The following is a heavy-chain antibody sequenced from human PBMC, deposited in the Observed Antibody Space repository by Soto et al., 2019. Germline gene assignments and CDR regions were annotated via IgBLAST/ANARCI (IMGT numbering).Heavy chain of an antibody. CDR3: ARRGSS. CDR2: IHPAGQHI. D-gene: IGHD2-2*01. J-gene: IGHJ3*01. CDR1: GFTFSSSE. Sequence: EVQLVESGGGLVQPGGSLRLSCVASGFTFSSSEMYWVRQAPGKGLEWVSYIHPAGQHIFYADSVKGRFTISRDNAKNSLYLQMNSLRAEDTAVYYCARRGSSWGQGTMVTVSS. V-gene: IGHV3-48*03.